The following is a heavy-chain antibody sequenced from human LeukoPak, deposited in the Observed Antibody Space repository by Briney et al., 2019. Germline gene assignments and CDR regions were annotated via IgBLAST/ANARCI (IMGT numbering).Heavy chain of an antibody. CDR2: MYHSGIT. CDR3: ARIDIAVAGLNYFDY. V-gene: IGHV4-4*02. Sequence: SETLSLTCAVSGDSFSSSNWWSWVRQSPGKGLEWIGEMYHSGITNCNPSLKSRVTISVDKSKNQFSLKLSSVTAADTAVYYCARIDIAVAGLNYFDYWGQGTLVTVSS. D-gene: IGHD6-19*01. J-gene: IGHJ4*02. CDR1: GDSFSSSNW.